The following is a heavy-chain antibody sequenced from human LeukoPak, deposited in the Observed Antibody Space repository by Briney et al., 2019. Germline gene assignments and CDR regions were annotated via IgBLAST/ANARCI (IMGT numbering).Heavy chain of an antibody. J-gene: IGHJ4*02. Sequence: ASVKVSCKASGYTFTSYSMTWVRQAPGQGLEWMGWISAYNGNTNYAQNLQDRGTMTTDTSTTTAYMELRSLRSDDTAVYYCARTLGYCSYTSCHTTLDYWGQGTLVTVSS. D-gene: IGHD2-2*01. CDR2: ISAYNGNT. CDR1: GYTFTSYS. CDR3: ARTLGYCSYTSCHTTLDY. V-gene: IGHV1-18*04.